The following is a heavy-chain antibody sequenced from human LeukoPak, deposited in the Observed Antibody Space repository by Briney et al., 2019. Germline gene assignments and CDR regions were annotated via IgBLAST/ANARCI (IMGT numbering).Heavy chain of an antibody. D-gene: IGHD3-22*01. V-gene: IGHV3-23*01. CDR2: ISGSGGTT. J-gene: IGHJ4*02. CDR1: GFTFSSYA. CDR3: ARGGGTMIVVFFDS. Sequence: PGGSLRLSCAASGFTFSSYAMSWVRQAPGKGLEWVSAISGSGGTTYYAAPVKGRFTISRDNSKNTLYLQMNSLRAEDTAAYYCARGGGTMIVVFFDSWGQGTLVTVSS.